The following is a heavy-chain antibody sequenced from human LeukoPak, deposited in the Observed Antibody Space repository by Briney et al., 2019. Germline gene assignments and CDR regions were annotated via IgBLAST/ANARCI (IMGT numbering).Heavy chain of an antibody. CDR2: IYTSGST. Sequence: TLSLTCTVSGGSISSGSYYWSWIRQPAGEGLEWIGRIYTSGSTNYNPSLKSRVTMSVDMSTNQFSLKLSSVTAADTAVYYCARAGPWQIDPWGQGTLVTVSS. CDR1: GGSISSGSYY. D-gene: IGHD3-10*01. CDR3: ARAGPWQIDP. V-gene: IGHV4-61*02. J-gene: IGHJ5*02.